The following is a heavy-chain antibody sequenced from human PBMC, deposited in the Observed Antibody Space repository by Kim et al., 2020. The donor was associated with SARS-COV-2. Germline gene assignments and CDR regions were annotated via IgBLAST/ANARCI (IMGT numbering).Heavy chain of an antibody. CDR2: INDSGST. Sequence: SETLSLTCAVYGGSFSGYQWSWIRQSPGKGLEWIGQINDSGSTKYNPSLKSRVTISVDTSKNQFSLKVTSVTAADTAVYYCARGVPGYWGQGTLVTVSS. V-gene: IGHV4-34*01. CDR1: GGSFSGYQ. J-gene: IGHJ4*02. CDR3: ARGVPGY.